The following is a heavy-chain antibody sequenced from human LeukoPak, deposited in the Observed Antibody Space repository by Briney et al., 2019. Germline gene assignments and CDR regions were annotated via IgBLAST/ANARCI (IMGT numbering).Heavy chain of an antibody. CDR1: GGSFSGYY. Sequence: SETLSLTCAVYGGSFSGYYWSWIRQPPGKGLEWIGEINHSGSTNYNPSLKSRVTISVDTSKNQFSLKLSSVTAADTAVYYCARQTTVTSSDYWGQGTLVTVSS. D-gene: IGHD4-17*01. J-gene: IGHJ4*02. CDR3: ARQTTVTSSDY. V-gene: IGHV4-34*01. CDR2: INHSGST.